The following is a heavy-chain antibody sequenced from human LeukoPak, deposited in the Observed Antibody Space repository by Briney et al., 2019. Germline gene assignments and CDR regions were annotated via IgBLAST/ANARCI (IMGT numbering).Heavy chain of an antibody. J-gene: IGHJ1*01. Sequence: PGGSLRLSCAASGFTFSGSAMHWVRQASGKGLEWVGRIRSKANSYATAYAASVKGRFTISRDDSKNTAYLQMNSLKTEDTAVYYCTTPQLSSGYYWGNANHFQHWGQGTLVTVSS. CDR2: IRSKANSYAT. CDR3: TTPQLSSGYYWGNANHFQH. CDR1: GFTFSGSA. V-gene: IGHV3-73*01. D-gene: IGHD3-22*01.